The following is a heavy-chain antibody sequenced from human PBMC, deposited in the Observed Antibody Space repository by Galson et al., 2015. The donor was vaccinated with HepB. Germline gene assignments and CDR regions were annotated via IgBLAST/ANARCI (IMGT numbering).Heavy chain of an antibody. CDR1: GGSISTSSSNYY. Sequence: SETLSLTCTVSGGSISTSSSNYYWVWIRQPPGKGLEWIGSISYRGTTYYNPSLKSRVTISVDTSKNQFSLRLSAVTATDTALYYCARTMVKTTTSFDYWGQGILVTVSS. V-gene: IGHV4-39*01. D-gene: IGHD4/OR15-4a*01. CDR2: ISYRGTT. J-gene: IGHJ4*02. CDR3: ARTMVKTTTSFDY.